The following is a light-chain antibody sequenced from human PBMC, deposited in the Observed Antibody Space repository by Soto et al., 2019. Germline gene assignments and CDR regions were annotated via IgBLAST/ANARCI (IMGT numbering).Light chain of an antibody. V-gene: IGLV3-25*02. CDR3: QSSDDTGNYYL. CDR2: KDS. J-gene: IGLJ1*01. CDR1: ELSKQY. Sequence: SYELTQTPSVPVSPGQTARITCSGDELSKQYVYWYQQKPGQAPVLVIYKDSERASGIPERFSASSSGTTVTLTISGVRAEDEADYYCQSSDDTGNYYLFGTGTKVTV.